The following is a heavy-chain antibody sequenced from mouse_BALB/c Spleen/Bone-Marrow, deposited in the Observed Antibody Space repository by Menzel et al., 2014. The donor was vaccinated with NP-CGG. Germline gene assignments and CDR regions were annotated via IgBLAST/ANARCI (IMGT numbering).Heavy chain of an antibody. CDR1: GYTFTSYY. Sequence: VQLQQSGPELVKPGASVRISCKASGYTFTSYYIHWVQQRPGQGLEWIGWIYPGNVNTKYNEKFKGKATLTADKSSSTAYMQLSSLTAKDSAVYFCARRREITTERDYFDYWGQGTTLTVSA. D-gene: IGHD2-4*01. V-gene: IGHV1S56*01. J-gene: IGHJ2*01. CDR3: ARRREITTERDYFDY. CDR2: IYPGNVNT.